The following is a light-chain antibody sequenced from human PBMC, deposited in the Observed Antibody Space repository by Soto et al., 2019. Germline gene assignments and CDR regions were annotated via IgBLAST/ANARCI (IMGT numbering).Light chain of an antibody. CDR3: AAWDDSLSVNYV. CDR1: SSNIGSNY. CDR2: RNN. J-gene: IGLJ1*01. Sequence: QSVLTQPPSASGTPGQRVTISCSGSSSNIGSNYVYWYQQLPGTAPKLLIYRNNQRPSGVPDRFSGSKSGTSASLAISGLRSDDEADYYCAAWDDSLSVNYVSGTGTKVTVL. V-gene: IGLV1-47*01.